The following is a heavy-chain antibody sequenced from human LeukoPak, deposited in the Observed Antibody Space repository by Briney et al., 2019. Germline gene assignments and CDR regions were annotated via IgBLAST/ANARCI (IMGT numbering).Heavy chain of an antibody. J-gene: IGHJ6*03. CDR3: ARGPVVPAATSSVYYYYYMDV. Sequence: GGSLRLSCAASGFTFSSYWMHWVRQAPGKGLVWVSRINSDGSSTSYADSVKGRFTISRDNAKNTLYLQMNSLRAEDTAVYYCARGPVVPAATSSVYYYYYMDVWGKGTTVTLSS. V-gene: IGHV3-74*01. CDR1: GFTFSSYW. D-gene: IGHD2-2*01. CDR2: INSDGSST.